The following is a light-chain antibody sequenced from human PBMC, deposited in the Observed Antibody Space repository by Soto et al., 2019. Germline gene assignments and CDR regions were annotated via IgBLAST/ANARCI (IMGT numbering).Light chain of an antibody. J-gene: IGKJ1*01. CDR3: QQYNNWPRT. CDR1: QSVSSN. Sequence: IVLTQSPATLSVSPGERATLSCRASQSVSSNLAWYQQKPGQAPSLLIYGASTRATGIPARFSGSGSGTEFTLTISSLQSEDFAVYYCQQYNNWPRTFGQGTKVDI. CDR2: GAS. V-gene: IGKV3-15*01.